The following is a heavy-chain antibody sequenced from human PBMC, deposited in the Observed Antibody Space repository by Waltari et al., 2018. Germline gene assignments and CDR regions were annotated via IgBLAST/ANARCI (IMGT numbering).Heavy chain of an antibody. D-gene: IGHD3-10*01. CDR3: ARAGYLGAFDI. CDR2: LNDDGTST. V-gene: IGHV3-74*01. Sequence: EVQLVESGGGLVQPGGSLRLSCTGSGFTFSTSWIHWVRQAPGKGLVLVSRLNDDGTSTIYADSVKGRFTISKDNARNTVYLQMNGLGAEDTALYYCARAGYLGAFDIWGQGTMVIVSS. CDR1: GFTFSTSW. J-gene: IGHJ3*02.